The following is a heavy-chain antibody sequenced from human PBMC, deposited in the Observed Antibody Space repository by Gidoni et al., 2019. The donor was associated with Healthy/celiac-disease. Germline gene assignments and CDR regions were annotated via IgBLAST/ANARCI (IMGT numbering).Heavy chain of an antibody. D-gene: IGHD3-10*01. V-gene: IGHV1-18*01. Sequence: QVQLVQSGAEVKKPGASVKVSCKASGYTFTSYGISWVRQAPGQGLEWMGWISAYNGNTNYAQKPQGRVTMTTDTSTSTAYMELRSLRSDDTAVYYCARDLPITMVRGVTDLFDYWGQGTLVTVSS. CDR2: ISAYNGNT. CDR1: GYTFTSYG. CDR3: ARDLPITMVRGVTDLFDY. J-gene: IGHJ4*02.